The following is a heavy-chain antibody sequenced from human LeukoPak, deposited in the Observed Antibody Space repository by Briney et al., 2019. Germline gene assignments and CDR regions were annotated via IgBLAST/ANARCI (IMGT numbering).Heavy chain of an antibody. V-gene: IGHV3-23*01. Sequence: GGSLRLPCAASGFTFSSYAMSWVRQAPGKGLEWVSAISGSGGSTYYADSVKGRFTISRDNSKNTLYLQMNSLRAEDTAVYYCANPPPRDYYYYGMDVWGQGTTVTVSS. CDR3: ANPPPRDYYYYGMDV. J-gene: IGHJ6*02. CDR1: GFTFSSYA. CDR2: ISGSGGST.